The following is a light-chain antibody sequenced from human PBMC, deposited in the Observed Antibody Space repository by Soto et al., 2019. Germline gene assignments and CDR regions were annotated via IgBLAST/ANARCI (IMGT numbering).Light chain of an antibody. Sequence: QSVLTQPRSVSGSPGQSVTISCTGTSSDVGANNYVSWYQQHPGKVPKLMIYDVSKRPSGVPDRFSGSKSGNTASLTISGLQAEDEADYYCCSYAGSYTLRVFGGGTRSPS. CDR3: CSYAGSYTLRV. J-gene: IGLJ2*01. V-gene: IGLV2-11*01. CDR1: SSDVGANNY. CDR2: DVS.